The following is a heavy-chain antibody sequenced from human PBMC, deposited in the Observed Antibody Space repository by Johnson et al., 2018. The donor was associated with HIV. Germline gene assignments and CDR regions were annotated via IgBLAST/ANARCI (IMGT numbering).Heavy chain of an antibody. D-gene: IGHD5-24*01. J-gene: IGHJ3*02. CDR2: ILYDGNNK. CDR3: ARGGDGYNSRFREPFGAFDI. Sequence: QVQLVESGGGVVQPGRSLRLSCAASGFTFSSYAMHWVRQAPGKGLEWVAVILYDGNNKYYADPVKGHFTISRDNAKNSLYLQMNSLRAEDTAVYYCARGGDGYNSRFREPFGAFDIWGQGTMVTVSS. CDR1: GFTFSSYA. V-gene: IGHV3-30-3*01.